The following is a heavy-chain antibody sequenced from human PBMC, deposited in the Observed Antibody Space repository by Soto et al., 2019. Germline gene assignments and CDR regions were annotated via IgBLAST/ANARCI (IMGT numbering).Heavy chain of an antibody. J-gene: IGHJ6*02. CDR1: GFTFSSYA. CDR3: ARDGGYCSGGSCYSTRYYYYYGMDV. V-gene: IGHV3-30-3*01. D-gene: IGHD2-15*01. Sequence: VGSLRLSCAASGFTFSSYAMHWVRQAPGKGLEWVAVISHDGSNKYYADSVKGRFTISRDNSKNTLYLQMNSLRAEDTAVYYCARDGGYCSGGSCYSTRYYYYYGMDVWGQGTTVTVSS. CDR2: ISHDGSNK.